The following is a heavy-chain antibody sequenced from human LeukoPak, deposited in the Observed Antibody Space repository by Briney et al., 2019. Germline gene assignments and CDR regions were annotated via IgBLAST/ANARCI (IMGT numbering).Heavy chain of an antibody. J-gene: IGHJ4*02. CDR3: ARAGGNYVSPFDY. V-gene: IGHV3-23*01. CDR2: ISDSDSST. Sequence: GGSLRLSCAASGFTFSSYAMSWVRQAPGKGLEWVSTISDSDSSTYYADSVRGRFTISRDNAKNTLYLQMNSLRAEDTAVYYCARAGGNYVSPFDYWGQGTLVTVSS. D-gene: IGHD1-7*01. CDR1: GFTFSSYA.